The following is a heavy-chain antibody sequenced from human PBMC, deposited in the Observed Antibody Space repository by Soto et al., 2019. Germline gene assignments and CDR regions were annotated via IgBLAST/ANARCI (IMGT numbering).Heavy chain of an antibody. Sequence: GASVKVSCKASGYTFTNYGISWVRQAPGQGLEWVGWISVSTGNRNYAQKFQDRLTMATDTSTSTAYMELKSLRSDDTAVYFCVRDHNWAFDYWAPGTLVTVSS. CDR2: ISVSTGNR. V-gene: IGHV1-18*01. J-gene: IGHJ4*02. CDR1: GYTFTNYG. CDR3: VRDHNWAFDY. D-gene: IGHD1-1*01.